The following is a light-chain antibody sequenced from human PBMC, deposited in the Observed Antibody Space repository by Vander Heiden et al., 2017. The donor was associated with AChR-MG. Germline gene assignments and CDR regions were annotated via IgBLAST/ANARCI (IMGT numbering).Light chain of an antibody. CDR2: NNN. J-gene: IGLJ1*01. CDR3: QSYDSSLSGYV. V-gene: IGLV1-40*01. CDR1: RSNTGAGYN. Sequence: QSALTQPPSVSGPPGQWLTISCTGSRSNTGAGYNVHWYQQLPGTAPKRLIYNNNNRPSGVPDRFSGSKSGTSASLAITGLQAEDEADYYCQSYDSSLSGYVFGSGTKVTVL.